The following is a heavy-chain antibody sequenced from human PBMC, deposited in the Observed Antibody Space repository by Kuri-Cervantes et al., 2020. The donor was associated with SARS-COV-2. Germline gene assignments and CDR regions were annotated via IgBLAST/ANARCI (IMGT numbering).Heavy chain of an antibody. Sequence: SETLSLTCVVSGDPFSDSYWSWIRQPAGKGLEWIGRIHPSGSTNYNSSLESRVTMSIDTSKKQFSLNLSAVTAADTAVYYCVKDRYFDGRGGYYELGYWGQGVLVTVSS. V-gene: IGHV4-4*07. CDR1: GDPFSDSY. J-gene: IGHJ4*02. D-gene: IGHD3-22*01. CDR2: IHPSGST. CDR3: VKDRYFDGRGGYYELGY.